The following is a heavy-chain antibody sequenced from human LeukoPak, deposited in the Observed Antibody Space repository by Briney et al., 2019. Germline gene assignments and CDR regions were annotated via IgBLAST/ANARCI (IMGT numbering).Heavy chain of an antibody. CDR1: EFTFSSYR. J-gene: IGHJ4*02. Sequence: GGSLRLSCAASEFTFSSYRMDWVRQAPGKGLEWVASISSGSIEIYYADAVKGRFTISRDNAKNSLYLQMSSLRGEDTAVYYCARGGYSHYDYWGPGTLVTVSS. CDR2: ISSGSIEI. D-gene: IGHD6-13*01. V-gene: IGHV3-21*01. CDR3: ARGGYSHYDY.